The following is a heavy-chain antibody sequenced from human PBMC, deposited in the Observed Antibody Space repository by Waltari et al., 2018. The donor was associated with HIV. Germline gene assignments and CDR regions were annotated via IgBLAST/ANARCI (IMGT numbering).Heavy chain of an antibody. CDR2: SSSSSKYI. CDR3: ARERGSCRGGACEYFGMDV. J-gene: IGHJ6*02. V-gene: IGHV3-21*02. D-gene: IGHD2-15*01. Sequence: EVQLMESGGGRVRPGGSLRPTCVGSGSHFSSHTVNWASLAPGKGWEWVSSSSSSSKYIYNGDSGQGRFTISRDNSNNSLYLQMDRLKAEDTAVYYCARERGSCRGGACEYFGMDVWGQGTTVTVSS. CDR1: GSHFSSHT.